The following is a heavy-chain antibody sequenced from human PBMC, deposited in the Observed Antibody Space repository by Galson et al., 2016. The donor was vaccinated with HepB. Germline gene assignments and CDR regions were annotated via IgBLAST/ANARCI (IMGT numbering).Heavy chain of an antibody. CDR3: ARQRGTFDP. Sequence: SETLSLTCTVSGGSISSDTYYWGWIRQPPGKGLEWLGSVNYRGTTFYNPSLERRVSLSVDTSKNQFSLKLNSMTAADTAVYFCARQRGTFDPWGQGSLVTVSS. CDR2: VNYRGTT. V-gene: IGHV4-39*01. CDR1: GGSISSDTYY. J-gene: IGHJ5*02.